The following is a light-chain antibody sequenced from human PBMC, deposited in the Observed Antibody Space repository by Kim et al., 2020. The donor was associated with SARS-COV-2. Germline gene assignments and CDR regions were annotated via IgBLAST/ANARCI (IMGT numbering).Light chain of an antibody. V-gene: IGKV3-15*01. J-gene: IGKJ2*01. Sequence: EIVMTQSPATLSVSPGDRATLSCRASQSVSSDLAWYQQKAGQAPRLLIYGAFTRAAGIPARFSGSGSGTEFTLTISSLQSEDFAVYYCQQYNNWSPYTFGQGTKLEIK. CDR2: GAF. CDR1: QSVSSD. CDR3: QQYNNWSPYT.